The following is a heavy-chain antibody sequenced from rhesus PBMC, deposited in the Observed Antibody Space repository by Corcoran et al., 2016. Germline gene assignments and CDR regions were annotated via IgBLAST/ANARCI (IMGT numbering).Heavy chain of an antibody. CDR2: ITYSGCT. CDR3: ARDPPGAGTTLGC. D-gene: IGHD1-20*01. V-gene: IGHV4-122*02. J-gene: IGHJ4*01. Sequence: QVQLQESGPGLVKPSETLSLTCAVSGGSISSGYYYWSWIRQPPEKGLEWIEYITYSGCTSYNPSLKSRVTISRDTSKNQFSLKLSSVTAADTAVYYCARDPPGAGTTLGCWGQGVLVTVSS. CDR1: GGSISSGYYY.